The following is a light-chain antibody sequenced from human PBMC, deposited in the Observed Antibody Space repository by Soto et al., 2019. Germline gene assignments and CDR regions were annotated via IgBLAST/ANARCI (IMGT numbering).Light chain of an antibody. CDR3: QQADTCPLT. V-gene: IGKV1-12*01. CDR2: AAS. CDR1: QGISSW. Sequence: DIQMTQSPSSVSASVGDRVTITCRASQGISSWVAWYQQKPGKAPNLLIYAASSLQSGVPSRFSGSGSGTESPLTISRLQHEDFATDYCQQADTCPLTFGGGKKVEI. J-gene: IGKJ4*01.